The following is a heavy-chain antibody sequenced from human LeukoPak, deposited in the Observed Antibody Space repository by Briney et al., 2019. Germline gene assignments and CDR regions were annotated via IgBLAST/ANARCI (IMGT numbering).Heavy chain of an antibody. V-gene: IGHV3-9*01. CDR1: GFTFDDYA. CDR2: ISWNSGSI. Sequence: PGGSLRLSCAASGFTFDDYAMHWVRQAPGKGLEWVSGISWNSGSIGYADSVKGRFTISRDNAKNSLYLQMNSLRAEDTALYYCAKQARITMVRGVIIGPIDFDYWGQGTLVTVSS. J-gene: IGHJ4*02. CDR3: AKQARITMVRGVIIGPIDFDY. D-gene: IGHD3-10*01.